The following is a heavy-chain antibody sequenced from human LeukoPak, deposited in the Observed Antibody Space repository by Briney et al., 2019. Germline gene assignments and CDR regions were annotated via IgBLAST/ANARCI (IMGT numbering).Heavy chain of an antibody. CDR1: GYTFTGYY. CDR3: ARARSLGMIVVEPMQGPYAFDI. V-gene: IGHV1-2*02. CDR2: INPNSGGT. D-gene: IGHD3-22*01. Sequence: ASGKVSCKASGYTFTGYYMHWVRQAPGQGLEWMGWINPNSGGTNYAQKFQGRVTMTRDTSISTAYMELSRLRSDDTAVYYCARARSLGMIVVEPMQGPYAFDIWGQGTMVTVSS. J-gene: IGHJ3*02.